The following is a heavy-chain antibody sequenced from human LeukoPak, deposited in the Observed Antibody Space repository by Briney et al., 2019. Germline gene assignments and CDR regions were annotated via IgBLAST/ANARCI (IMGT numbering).Heavy chain of an antibody. CDR2: INPDNGGT. J-gene: IGHJ4*02. D-gene: IGHD5-12*01. CDR3: ARDPSNSGYDYLYYFDY. V-gene: IGHV1-2*02. CDR1: GYTFTGSY. Sequence: ASVKVSCKASGYTFTGSYMHWVRQAPGQGLEWMGWINPDNGGTNYAQKFQGRVTMTRDMSISTAYMELSRLRSDDTAVYYCARDPSNSGYDYLYYFDYWGQGTLVTVSS.